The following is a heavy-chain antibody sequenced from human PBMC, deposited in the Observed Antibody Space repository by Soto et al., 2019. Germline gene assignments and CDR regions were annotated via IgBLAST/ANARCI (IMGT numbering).Heavy chain of an antibody. CDR2: ISSSGSST. D-gene: IGHD6-13*01. J-gene: IGHJ4*02. CDR3: AKGGGSSWLFDY. Sequence: EVQLLESGGDLVQPGGSLRLSCAASGFSFSSYGMSWVRQAPGKGLEWVSGISSSGSSTSYADSVKGRFTISRDNSKNTLYLQMHSLRVEDTAVYYCAKGGGSSWLFDYWGQGTLVTVSS. V-gene: IGHV3-23*01. CDR1: GFSFSSYG.